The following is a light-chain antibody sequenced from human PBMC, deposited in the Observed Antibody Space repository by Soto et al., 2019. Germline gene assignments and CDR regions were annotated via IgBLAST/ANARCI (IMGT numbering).Light chain of an antibody. J-gene: IGLJ1*01. CDR3: NSYAGTSYV. V-gene: IGLV2-14*01. CDR2: DVS. CDR1: SSGVGAYNY. Sequence: QSALTQPASVSGTPGQSITISCTGTSSGVGAYNYVSWYQQYPGKAPKLIIYDVSNRPSGVSCRFSGSKSGNTASLTISELQAEDEDDYYCNSYAGTSYVFGTGTKVTV.